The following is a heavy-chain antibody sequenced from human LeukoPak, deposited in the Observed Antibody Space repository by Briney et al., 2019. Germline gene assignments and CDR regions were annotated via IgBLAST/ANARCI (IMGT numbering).Heavy chain of an antibody. CDR2: IRNKAYGGTK. Sequence: GGSLRLSCTASGFNFGDYAMSWVRQAPGKGLEWVGFIRNKAYGGTKEHAASVKGRFTISRDDSKNIAYLQMSSLKTEDTGVYYCTREGELEMFYDILTGYKIFDYWGQGTLVTVSS. CDR1: GFNFGDYA. CDR3: TREGELEMFYDILTGYKIFDY. D-gene: IGHD3-9*01. J-gene: IGHJ4*02. V-gene: IGHV3-49*04.